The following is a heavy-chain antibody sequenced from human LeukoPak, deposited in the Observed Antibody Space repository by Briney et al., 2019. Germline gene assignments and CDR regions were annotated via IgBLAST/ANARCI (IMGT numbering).Heavy chain of an antibody. D-gene: IGHD6-13*01. Sequence: SETLSLTCTVCGGSISSYYWGWIRQPPGKGLEWIGYIYYSGSTNYNPSLKSRVTISVDTSKNQFSLKLSSVTAADTAVYYCARAVAAAAPERHFDYWGQGTLVTVSS. CDR2: IYYSGST. V-gene: IGHV4-59*01. J-gene: IGHJ4*02. CDR3: ARAVAAAAPERHFDY. CDR1: GGSISSYY.